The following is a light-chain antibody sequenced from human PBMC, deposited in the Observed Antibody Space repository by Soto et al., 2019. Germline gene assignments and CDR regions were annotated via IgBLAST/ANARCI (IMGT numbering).Light chain of an antibody. J-gene: IGKJ2*01. Sequence: EIVLTQSPGTLSLSPGDRATLSCRASQSVTSNYLAWYQQRPGQAPRLLIYGASSRATGIPDRFSGSGSGTDFTLTISRLEPEDFAEYYCQQYGSSPQTFGHGTKLEIK. CDR1: QSVTSNY. CDR2: GAS. V-gene: IGKV3-20*01. CDR3: QQYGSSPQT.